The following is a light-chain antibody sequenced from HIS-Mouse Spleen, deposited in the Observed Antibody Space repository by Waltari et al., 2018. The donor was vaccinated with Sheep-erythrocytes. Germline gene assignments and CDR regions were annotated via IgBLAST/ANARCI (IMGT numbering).Light chain of an antibody. Sequence: SYELTQPPSVSVSPGQTASITCSGDKLGDQDACWYQQKPGQSPVLVIYQDSKRPSGIPERFSGSNSGTTATLTISGTQAMDEADYYCQAWDSSTAVFGGGTKLTVL. CDR1: KLGDQD. CDR3: QAWDSSTAV. CDR2: QDS. V-gene: IGLV3-1*01. J-gene: IGLJ2*01.